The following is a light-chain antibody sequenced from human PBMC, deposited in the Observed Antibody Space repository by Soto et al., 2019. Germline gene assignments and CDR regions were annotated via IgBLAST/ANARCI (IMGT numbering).Light chain of an antibody. J-gene: IGLJ3*02. Sequence: QSVLTQPPSASGTPGQRVTISCSGSSSNIGTKYVYWYQHLPGTAPKLLIYTNDQRPSGVPDRFSGSKSGTSASLAISVLRSEDEADYYCAAWDASLRAWVFGGGTKLTVL. V-gene: IGLV1-47*01. CDR3: AAWDASLRAWV. CDR1: SSNIGTKY. CDR2: TND.